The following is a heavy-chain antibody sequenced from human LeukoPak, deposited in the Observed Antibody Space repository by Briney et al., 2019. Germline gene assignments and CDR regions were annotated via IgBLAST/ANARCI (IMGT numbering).Heavy chain of an antibody. V-gene: IGHV4-34*01. CDR1: GGSFSGYY. Sequence: SETLSLTCAVYGGSFSGYYWSWIPQPPGKGLEWIGEINHSGSTNYNPSLKSRVTISVDTSKNQFSLKLSSVTAADTAVYYCAREEIMITFGGVIVSYEAWGQGTMVTVSS. CDR3: AREEIMITFGGVIVSYEA. CDR2: INHSGST. D-gene: IGHD3-16*02. J-gene: IGHJ3*01.